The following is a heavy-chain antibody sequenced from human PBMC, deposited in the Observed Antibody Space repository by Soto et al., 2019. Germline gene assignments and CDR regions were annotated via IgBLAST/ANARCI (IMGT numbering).Heavy chain of an antibody. Sequence: RASLKLSCKASGYIIKNYWIGWVRQMPGQGVEWMGIIFPDDSDTRYSPSFQGHVTISVDKSISTAYLQWSSLKASDSAIYYCFRGGVTSRTFDYWGPGTLVTVSS. D-gene: IGHD3-10*01. CDR3: FRGGVTSRTFDY. CDR1: GYIIKNYW. V-gene: IGHV5-51*01. CDR2: IFPDDSDT. J-gene: IGHJ4*02.